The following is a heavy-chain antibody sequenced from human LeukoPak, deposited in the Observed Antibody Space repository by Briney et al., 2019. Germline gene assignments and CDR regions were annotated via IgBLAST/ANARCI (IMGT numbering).Heavy chain of an antibody. CDR1: GYTFTSYY. Sequence: ASVKVSCKASGYTFTSYYMHWVRQAPGQGLEWMGIINPSGGSTSYAQKFQGRVTITRNTSISTAYMELSSLRSEDTAVYYCARSPSYRSYCSGGSCYYYYYYMDVWGKGTTVTVSS. CDR2: INPSGGST. V-gene: IGHV1-46*01. D-gene: IGHD2-15*01. J-gene: IGHJ6*03. CDR3: ARSPSYRSYCSGGSCYYYYYYMDV.